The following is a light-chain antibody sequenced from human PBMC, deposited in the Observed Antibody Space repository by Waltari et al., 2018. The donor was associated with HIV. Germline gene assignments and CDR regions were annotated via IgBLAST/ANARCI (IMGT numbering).Light chain of an antibody. J-gene: IGKJ2*01. CDR2: WAS. Sequence: DIVMTQSTHSLAVSLGERAAFNLQSSQSVFYSSNNKNYLPWYQQKPGQPPKLLLSWASTRESGVPDRFSGSGSGTDFTLTISSLQAEDVAVYYCQQYYNTPYPFGQGTKLEIK. CDR3: QQYYNTPYP. CDR1: QSVFYSSNNKNY. V-gene: IGKV4-1*01.